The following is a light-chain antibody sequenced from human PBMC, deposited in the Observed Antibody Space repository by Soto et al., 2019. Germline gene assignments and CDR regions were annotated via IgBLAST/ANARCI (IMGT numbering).Light chain of an antibody. CDR3: SSYTSTMTNV. Sequence: SALTQPGSVCGSPGQSITIYCTGTISDVGGYNSVSWYQLRPGTAPKLILYDVVDRPSGVSYRLSGSKSGNTASLTISGLQAANEADYFCSSYTSTMTNVFGSGTKVTVL. J-gene: IGLJ1*01. CDR2: DVV. CDR1: ISDVGGYNS. V-gene: IGLV2-14*03.